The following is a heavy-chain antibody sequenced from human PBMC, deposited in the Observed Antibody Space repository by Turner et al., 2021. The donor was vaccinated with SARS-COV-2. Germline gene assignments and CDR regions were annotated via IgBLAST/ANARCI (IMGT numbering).Heavy chain of an antibody. Sequence: EVQLLESGGGLVQPGRSLRLSCAASGFSFSRYVMSWVRQAPGKGLEWVSAISGSGDNTYYADSVKGRFTISRDNSKNTLYLQMNSLRDDDTAVYYCAREVVGAIHGMDVWGQGTTVTVSS. CDR2: ISGSGDNT. J-gene: IGHJ6*02. D-gene: IGHD1-26*01. CDR3: AREVVGAIHGMDV. CDR1: GFSFSRYV. V-gene: IGHV3-23*01.